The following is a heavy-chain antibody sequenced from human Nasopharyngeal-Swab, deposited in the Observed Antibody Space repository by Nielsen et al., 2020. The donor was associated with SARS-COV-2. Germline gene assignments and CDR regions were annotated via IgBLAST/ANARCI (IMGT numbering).Heavy chain of an antibody. CDR2: IYYSGST. CDR3: ARRIAVAGTGALDY. J-gene: IGHJ4*02. D-gene: IGHD6-19*01. Sequence: SETLSLTCTVSGGSISSSSYYWGWIRQPPGKGLEWIGSIYYSGSTYYNPSLKSRVTISVDTSKNQFSLKLSSGTAADTAVYYCARRIAVAGTGALDYWGQGTLVTVSS. CDR1: GGSISSSSYY. V-gene: IGHV4-39*01.